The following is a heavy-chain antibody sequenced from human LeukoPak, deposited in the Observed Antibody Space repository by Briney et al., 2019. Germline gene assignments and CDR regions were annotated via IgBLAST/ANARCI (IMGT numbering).Heavy chain of an antibody. Sequence: PSETLSLTCSVSGDSIGSFYWNWFRQPPGKGLEWIGYIRYNGNAKYNSSLESRVTLSMDTPKNQFSLRLIPVTAADTAVYFCAREARYGDFATVDYWGQGSQVTVSS. D-gene: IGHD4-17*01. CDR3: AREARYGDFATVDY. J-gene: IGHJ4*02. CDR1: GDSIGSFY. CDR2: IRYNGNA. V-gene: IGHV4-59*01.